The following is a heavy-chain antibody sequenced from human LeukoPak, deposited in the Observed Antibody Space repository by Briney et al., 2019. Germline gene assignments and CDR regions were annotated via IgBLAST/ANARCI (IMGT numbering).Heavy chain of an antibody. D-gene: IGHD4-17*01. CDR1: GGSISSGGYY. CDR3: ARVRLDYGDYGYWYFDL. CDR2: IYYSGST. V-gene: IGHV4-31*03. J-gene: IGHJ2*01. Sequence: PSETLSLTCTVSGGSISSGGYYWSWIRQHPGKGLEWIGYIYYSGSTYYNPSLKSRVTISVDTSKNQFSLKLSSVTAADTAVYYCARVRLDYGDYGYWYFDLWGRGTLVTVSS.